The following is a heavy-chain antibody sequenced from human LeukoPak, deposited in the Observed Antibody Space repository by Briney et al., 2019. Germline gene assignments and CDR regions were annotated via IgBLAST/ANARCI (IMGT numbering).Heavy chain of an antibody. D-gene: IGHD2-2*01. J-gene: IGHJ6*02. CDR3: AREGCSSTSCYFPYYYYGMDV. CDR2: ISAYNGNT. V-gene: IGHV1-18*01. CDR1: GHTSTSYG. Sequence: ASVKVSCKVSGHTSTSYGISWVRQAPGQGLEWMGWISAYNGNTNYAQKLQGRVTMTTDTSTSTAYMELRSLRSVDTAVYYCAREGCSSTSCYFPYYYYGMDVWGQVTTVTVSS.